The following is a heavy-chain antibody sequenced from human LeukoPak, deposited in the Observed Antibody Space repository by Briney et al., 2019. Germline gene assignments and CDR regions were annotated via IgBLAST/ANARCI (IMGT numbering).Heavy chain of an antibody. CDR1: GYTLTELS. CDR3: ARGTLRSHFDY. J-gene: IGHJ4*02. CDR2: INAGNGNT. V-gene: IGHV1-3*01. Sequence: ASVKVSCTVSGYTLTELSMHWVRQAPGKGLEWMGWINAGNGNTKYSQKFQGRVTITRDTSASTAYMELSSLRSEDTAVYYCARGTLRSHFDYWGQGTLVTVSS.